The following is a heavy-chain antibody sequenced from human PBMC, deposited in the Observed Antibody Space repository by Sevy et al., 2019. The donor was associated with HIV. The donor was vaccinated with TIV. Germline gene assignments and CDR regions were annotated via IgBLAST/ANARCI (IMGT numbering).Heavy chain of an antibody. CDR1: DGSFSGYY. CDR2: INESGIT. V-gene: IGHV4-34*01. J-gene: IGHJ5*02. Sequence: ETLSLTCADHDGSFSGYYWNWIRQLPGKGLEWIGEINESGITYYNPSLKSRVTISVDTSKKQFSLKLNSVTAVDSAVYFCARSPPVVVVPGAPSWFDPWGQGTLVTVSS. CDR3: ARSPPVVVVPGAPSWFDP. D-gene: IGHD2-2*01.